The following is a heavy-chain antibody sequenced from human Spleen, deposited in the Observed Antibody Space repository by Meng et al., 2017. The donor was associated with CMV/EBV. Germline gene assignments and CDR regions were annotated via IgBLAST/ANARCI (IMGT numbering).Heavy chain of an antibody. D-gene: IGHD3-3*01. CDR2: INHSGST. V-gene: IGHV4-34*01. Sequence: GSLRLSCAVYGGSFSGYYWSWIRQPPGKGLEWIGEINHSGSTNYNPSLKSRVTISVDTSKNQFSLKLSSVTAADTAVYYCARGSYDFWSGYPMYYFDYWGQGTLVTVSS. J-gene: IGHJ4*02. CDR1: GGSFSGYY. CDR3: ARGSYDFWSGYPMYYFDY.